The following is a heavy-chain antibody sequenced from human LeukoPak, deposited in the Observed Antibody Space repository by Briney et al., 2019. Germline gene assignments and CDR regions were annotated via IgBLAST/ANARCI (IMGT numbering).Heavy chain of an antibody. V-gene: IGHV3-53*01. CDR1: GFTVSSNY. CDR3: ARGQPIDFGDYFDS. CDR2: IYSGGNT. D-gene: IGHD4-17*01. Sequence: PGGSLRLSCAASGFTVSSNYMTWVRQAPGKGLEWVSVIYSGGNTYYADSVKGRFTISRDNSKNTLYLLMHSLRAEDTAFYYCARGQPIDFGDYFDSWGQGTLVIVSS. J-gene: IGHJ4*02.